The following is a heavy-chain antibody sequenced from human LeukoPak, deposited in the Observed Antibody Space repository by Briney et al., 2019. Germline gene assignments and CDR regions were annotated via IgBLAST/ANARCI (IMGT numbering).Heavy chain of an antibody. Sequence: GGSLRLSCAASGFTFSSYNMNWVRQAPGRGLEWVSFISSSSSYIYYADSVKGRFTISRDNAKNSLYLQMNSLRAEDTAVYYCARLLWFGENVDYWGQGTLVTVSS. V-gene: IGHV3-21*01. CDR2: ISSSSSYI. J-gene: IGHJ4*02. CDR3: ARLLWFGENVDY. D-gene: IGHD3-10*01. CDR1: GFTFSSYN.